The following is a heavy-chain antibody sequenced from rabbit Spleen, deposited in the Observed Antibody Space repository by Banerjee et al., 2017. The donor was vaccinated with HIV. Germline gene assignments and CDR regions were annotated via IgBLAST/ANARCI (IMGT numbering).Heavy chain of an antibody. V-gene: IGHV1S40*01. CDR3: ARDLTSVVGWNFNL. D-gene: IGHD1-1*01. CDR1: GFDFSSYYY. CDR2: IDAGSSAFT. Sequence: QSLEESGGGLVKPGASLTLTCKASGFDFSSYYYMCWVRQAPGKGLEWIACIDAGSSAFTYFATWAKGRFTISRTSSTTVTLQMTSLTAADTATYFCARDLTSVVGWNFNLWGPGTLVTVS. J-gene: IGHJ4*01.